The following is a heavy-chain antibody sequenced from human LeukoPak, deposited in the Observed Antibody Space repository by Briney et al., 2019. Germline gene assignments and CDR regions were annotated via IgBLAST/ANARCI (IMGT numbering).Heavy chain of an antibody. Sequence: GESLKISCKGSGYSFTSYWIAWVRQMPGKGLEWMGIIYPGDSDTRYSPSFQGLVTISADKSISTAYLQWSSLKASDTAMYYCARVYDSTDYGLGYWGHGTLVTVSS. J-gene: IGHJ4*01. D-gene: IGHD4-17*01. CDR1: GYSFTSYW. CDR3: ARVYDSTDYGLGY. CDR2: IYPGDSDT. V-gene: IGHV5-51*01.